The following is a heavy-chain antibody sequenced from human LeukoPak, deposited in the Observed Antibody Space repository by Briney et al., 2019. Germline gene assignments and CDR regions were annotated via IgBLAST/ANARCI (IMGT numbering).Heavy chain of an antibody. CDR3: ARADIVVVTAILSPYLQH. CDR2: IYPGDSDT. D-gene: IGHD2-21*02. CDR1: GYSFTSYW. Sequence: GESLKISCKGSGYSFTSYWIGWVRQMPGKGLEWMGIIYPGDSDTRYSPSFQGQVTISADKSISTAYLQWSSLKASDTAMYYCARADIVVVTAILSPYLQHWGQGTLVTVSS. J-gene: IGHJ1*01. V-gene: IGHV5-51*01.